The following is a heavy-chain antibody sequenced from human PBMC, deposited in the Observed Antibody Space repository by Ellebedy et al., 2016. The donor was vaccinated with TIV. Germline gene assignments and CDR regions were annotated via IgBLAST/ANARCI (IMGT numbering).Heavy chain of an antibody. J-gene: IGHJ6*03. CDR3: ARVHCSITTCDYYYMDV. D-gene: IGHD1-1*01. CDR1: GGSVRRYF. V-gene: IGHV4-4*07. CDR2: IFTSGSF. Sequence: SETLSLXXTASGGSVRRYFWSWIRQPAGKGLDWIGLIFTSGSFNYNPSLMSRVTMSVVTSKNQISLRLNSVTTADTAVYYLARVHCSITTCDYYYMDVWGKGTTVTVSS.